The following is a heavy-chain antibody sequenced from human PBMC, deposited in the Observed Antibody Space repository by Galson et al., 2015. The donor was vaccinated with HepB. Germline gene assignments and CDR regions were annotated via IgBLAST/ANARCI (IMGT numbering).Heavy chain of an antibody. V-gene: IGHV1-58*01. CDR1: GFTFTSSA. J-gene: IGHJ3*02. CDR2: IVVGSGNT. CDR3: AAAENVWGSYRYGAFDI. Sequence: SVKVSCKASGFTFTSSAVQWVRQARGQRLEWIGWIVVGSGNTNYAQKFQERVTITRDMSTSTAYFELSSLRSEDTAVYYCAAAENVWGSYRYGAFDIWVQGTMVTVSS. D-gene: IGHD3-16*02.